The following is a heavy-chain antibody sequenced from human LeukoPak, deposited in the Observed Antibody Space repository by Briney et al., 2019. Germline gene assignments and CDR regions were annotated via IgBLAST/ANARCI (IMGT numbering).Heavy chain of an antibody. J-gene: IGHJ4*02. CDR3: ARSRSRDCSSTSCYSYGLDY. D-gene: IGHD2-2*01. CDR1: GYTFTGYY. V-gene: IGHV1-2*02. CDR2: INPNSGGT. Sequence: ASVKVSCKASGYTFTGYYMHWVRQAPGQGLEWMGWINPNSGGTNYAQKFQGRVTMTRDTSISTAYMELSRVRSDDTAVYYCARSRSRDCSSTSCYSYGLDYWGQGTLVTVSS.